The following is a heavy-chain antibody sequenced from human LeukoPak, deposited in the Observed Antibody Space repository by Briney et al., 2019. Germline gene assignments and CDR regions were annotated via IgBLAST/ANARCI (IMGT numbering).Heavy chain of an antibody. CDR2: ITWDGGTT. Sequence: PGGSLRLSCEASGFTFDDYAMHWVRQAPGKGLEWISLITWDGGTTYYADSVKGRFTISRDNNKNSLYLQMNSLSPEDTALYYRAKDRAPFRGTYLDHWGQGTLVTVSS. CDR1: GFTFDDYA. D-gene: IGHD3/OR15-3a*01. J-gene: IGHJ4*02. CDR3: AKDRAPFRGTYLDH. V-gene: IGHV3-43D*03.